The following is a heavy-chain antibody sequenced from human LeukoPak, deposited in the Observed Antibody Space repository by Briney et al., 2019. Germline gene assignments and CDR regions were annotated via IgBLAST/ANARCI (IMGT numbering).Heavy chain of an antibody. Sequence: GGSLRLSYAASGFTFSSYAMSWVRQAPGKGLEWVSGISGSGGSIYYADSVKGRFTISRDNSKNTLYLQMNSLRVEDTAVYYCAKNSYLNYYDSSGYYYHAFDIWGQGTMVTVSS. CDR1: GFTFSSYA. CDR3: AKNSYLNYYDSSGYYYHAFDI. D-gene: IGHD3-22*01. V-gene: IGHV3-23*01. J-gene: IGHJ3*02. CDR2: ISGSGGSI.